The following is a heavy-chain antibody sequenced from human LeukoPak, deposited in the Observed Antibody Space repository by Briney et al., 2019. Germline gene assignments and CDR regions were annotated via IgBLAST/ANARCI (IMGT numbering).Heavy chain of an antibody. D-gene: IGHD1/OR15-1a*01. J-gene: IGHJ6*02. CDR1: GSSMSGYY. V-gene: IGHV4-59*01. Sequence: PSETLSLTCAVSGSSMSGYYWTWIRQPPGKGLEWIGYIYNSGTNNYNPSLKGRVTISGDTSKNHISLSLSSVTAADTALYYCARGTLRGNNGAYGMDVWGQGTRSPFP. CDR2: IYNSGTN. CDR3: ARGTLRGNNGAYGMDV.